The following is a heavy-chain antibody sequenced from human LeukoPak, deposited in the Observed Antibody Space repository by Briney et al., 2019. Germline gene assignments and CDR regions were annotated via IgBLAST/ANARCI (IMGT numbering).Heavy chain of an antibody. Sequence: SVKVSRKASGGTFSSYAISWVRQAPGQGLEWMGRIIPILGIANYAQKFQGRVTITADKSTSTAYMELSSLRSEDTAVYYCARCPTQLYYMDVWGKGTTVTVSS. D-gene: IGHD1-1*01. CDR3: ARCPTQLYYMDV. V-gene: IGHV1-69*04. J-gene: IGHJ6*03. CDR2: IIPILGIA. CDR1: GGTFSSYA.